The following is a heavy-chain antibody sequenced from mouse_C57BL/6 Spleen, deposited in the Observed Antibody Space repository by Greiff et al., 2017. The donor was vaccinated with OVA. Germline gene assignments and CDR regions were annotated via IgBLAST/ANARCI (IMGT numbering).Heavy chain of an antibody. Sequence: DVKLVESEGGLVQPGSSMKLSCTASGFTFSDYYMAWVRQVPEKGLEWVANINYDGSSTYYLDSLKSSFIISRDNAKNILYLQMSSLKSEDTATYYCSSEWIYCYGSSYDWYFDVWGTGTTVTVSS. J-gene: IGHJ1*03. CDR3: SSEWIYCYGSSYDWYFDV. D-gene: IGHD1-1*01. CDR1: GFTFSDYY. V-gene: IGHV5-16*01. CDR2: INYDGSST.